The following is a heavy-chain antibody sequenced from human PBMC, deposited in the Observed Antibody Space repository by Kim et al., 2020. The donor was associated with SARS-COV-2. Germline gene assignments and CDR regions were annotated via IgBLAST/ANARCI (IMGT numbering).Heavy chain of an antibody. Sequence: SETLSLTCSVSGGSISSSSDYWGWIRQPPGKGLEWIGSIYYSGSTYYNPSLKSRVTISVDTSKNQFSLKLSSVTAADTAVYYCAREYNSVWYYLRNVRYYFDSWGQGTLVTVSS. V-gene: IGHV4-39*01. CDR1: GGSISSSSDY. CDR3: AREYNSVWYYLRNVRYYFDS. J-gene: IGHJ4*02. D-gene: IGHD6-19*01. CDR2: IYYSGST.